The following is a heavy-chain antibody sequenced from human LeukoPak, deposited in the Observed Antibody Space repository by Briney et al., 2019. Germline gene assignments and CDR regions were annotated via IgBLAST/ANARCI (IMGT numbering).Heavy chain of an antibody. J-gene: IGHJ4*02. D-gene: IGHD1-26*01. CDR3: VRDPVGGSTIFDC. CDR2: TYYRSKWYY. V-gene: IGHV6-1*01. CDR1: GDSVSSNSAA. Sequence: SQTLSLTCVISGDSVSSNSAAWNWIRQSPSRGLEWLGRTYYRSKWYYDYSVAVKSRVTINPDTSKNQFSLQLSSVTPEDTAVYYCVRDPVGGSTIFDCWGQGTLVTVSS.